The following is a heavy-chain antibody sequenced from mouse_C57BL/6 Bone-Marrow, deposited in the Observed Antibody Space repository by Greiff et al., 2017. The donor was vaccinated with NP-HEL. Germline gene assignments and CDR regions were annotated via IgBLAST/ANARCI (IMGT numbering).Heavy chain of an antibody. Sequence: DVMLVESGGGLVQPGGSLSLSCAASGFTFTDYYMSWVRQPPGKALEWLGFIRNKANGYTTEYSASVKGRFTISRDNSQSILYLQMNALRAEDSATYYCARYPQLGRYFDVWGTGTTVTVSS. D-gene: IGHD4-1*02. CDR1: GFTFTDYY. V-gene: IGHV7-3*01. J-gene: IGHJ1*03. CDR3: ARYPQLGRYFDV. CDR2: IRNKANGYTT.